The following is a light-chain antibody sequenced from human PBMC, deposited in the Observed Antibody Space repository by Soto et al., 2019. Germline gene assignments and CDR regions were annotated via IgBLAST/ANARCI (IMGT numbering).Light chain of an antibody. V-gene: IGLV2-14*03. Sequence: QSALTQPASVSGSPGQSIAISCNGTSSDIGTYDYVSWYQQHPGKAPKLMLFDVNHRPSGVSDRFFGSKSGNTASLTISGLQDEDGGDYYCSSYTTSSSVIFGGGTQLTVL. CDR3: SSYTTSSSVI. J-gene: IGLJ2*01. CDR2: DVN. CDR1: SSDIGTYDY.